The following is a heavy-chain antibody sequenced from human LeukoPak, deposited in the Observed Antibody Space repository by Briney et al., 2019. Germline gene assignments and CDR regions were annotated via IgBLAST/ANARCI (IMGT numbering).Heavy chain of an antibody. J-gene: IGHJ4*02. D-gene: IGHD3-22*01. CDR2: ISWNSGSI. CDR1: GFTFDDYA. CDR3: AKDSDSSGYSFDY. V-gene: IGHV3-9*01. Sequence: PGGSLRLSCAASGFTFDDYAMHWVRQAPGKGLEWVSGISWNSGSIGYADSVKGRFTISRDNAKNSLYLQMNSLRAEDTALYYCAKDSDSSGYSFDYWGQGTLVTVSS.